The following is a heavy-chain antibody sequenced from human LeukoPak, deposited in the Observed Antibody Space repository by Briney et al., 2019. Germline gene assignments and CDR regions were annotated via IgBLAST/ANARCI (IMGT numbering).Heavy chain of an antibody. CDR1: GFTFSSYG. CDR3: ASSQVQLWPYYYMDV. J-gene: IGHJ6*03. D-gene: IGHD5-18*01. Sequence: GGSLRLSCAASGFTFSSYGMSWVRQAPGKGLEWVSAISGSGGSTYYADSVKGRFTISRDNAKNSLYLQMNSLRAEDTAVYYCASSQVQLWPYYYMDVWGKGTTVTISS. V-gene: IGHV3-23*01. CDR2: ISGSGGST.